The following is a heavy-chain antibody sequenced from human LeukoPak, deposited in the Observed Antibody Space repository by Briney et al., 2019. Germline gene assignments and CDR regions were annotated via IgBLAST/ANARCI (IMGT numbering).Heavy chain of an antibody. D-gene: IGHD2-15*01. CDR3: AREPRIEGFDY. CDR2: INPNSGGT. J-gene: IGHJ4*02. V-gene: IGHV1-2*02. Sequence: GASVKVSCEASGYTFTTYDINWVRQATGQGLEWMGWINPNSGGTNYAQKFQGRVTMTRDTSISTAYMELSRLRSDDTAVYYCAREPRIEGFDYWGQGTLVTVSS. CDR1: GYTFTTYD.